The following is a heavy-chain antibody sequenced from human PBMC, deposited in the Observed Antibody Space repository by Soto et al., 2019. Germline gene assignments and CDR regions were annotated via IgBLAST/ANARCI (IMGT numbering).Heavy chain of an antibody. Sequence: GGSLRLSCAASGFTFSSYAMSWVRQAPGKGLEWVSAISGSGGSTYYADSVKGRFTISRDNSKNTLYLQMNSLRAEDTAVYYCAKGQYCSGGSCYSVPNWFDPWGQGTLVTVS. D-gene: IGHD2-15*01. CDR1: GFTFSSYA. CDR3: AKGQYCSGGSCYSVPNWFDP. CDR2: ISGSGGST. V-gene: IGHV3-23*01. J-gene: IGHJ5*02.